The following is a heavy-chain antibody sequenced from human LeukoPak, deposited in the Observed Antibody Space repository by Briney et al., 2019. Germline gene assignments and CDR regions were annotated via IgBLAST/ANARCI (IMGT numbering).Heavy chain of an antibody. J-gene: IGHJ4*02. Sequence: GGSLRLSCAASGFTVSSNYMSWVRQAPGKGLEWASVIYSGGSTYYADSVKGRFTISRDNSKNTLYLQMNSLRAEDTAVYYCARGSSSPTHFDYWGQGTLVTVSS. CDR1: GFTVSSNY. V-gene: IGHV3-53*01. CDR3: ARGSSSPTHFDY. D-gene: IGHD6-6*01. CDR2: IYSGGST.